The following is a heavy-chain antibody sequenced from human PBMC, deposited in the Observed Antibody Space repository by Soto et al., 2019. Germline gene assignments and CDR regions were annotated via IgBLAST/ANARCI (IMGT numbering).Heavy chain of an antibody. CDR3: VRIVSGYDWGLYYMDV. V-gene: IGHV5-51*01. Sequence: GESLKISCKGTGYFFSKYWIGGGRQIPGKGLEWMGAVQPLDSDTRNSPSLQGQVTISADNSISTAYLQWSSLKASDTAMYYCVRIVSGYDWGLYYMDVWGKGTTVTVSS. CDR1: GYFFSKYW. CDR2: VQPLDSDT. J-gene: IGHJ6*03. D-gene: IGHD5-12*01.